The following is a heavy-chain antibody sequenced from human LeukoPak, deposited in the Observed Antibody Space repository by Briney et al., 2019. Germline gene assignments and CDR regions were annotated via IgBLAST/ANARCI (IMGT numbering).Heavy chain of an antibody. CDR2: IKQDGSEK. V-gene: IGHV3-7*01. J-gene: IGHJ4*02. CDR3: ARDLREWELQDY. CDR1: GFTSSSYW. Sequence: GGSLRLSRAASGFTSSSYWMSWVRQAPGKGLEWVANIKQDGSEKYYVDSVKGRFTISRDNAKNSLYLQMNSLRAEDTAVYYCARDLREWELQDYWGQGTLVTVSS. D-gene: IGHD1-26*01.